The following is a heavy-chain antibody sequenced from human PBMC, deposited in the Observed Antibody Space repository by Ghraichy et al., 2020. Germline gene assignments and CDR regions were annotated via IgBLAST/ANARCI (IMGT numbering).Heavy chain of an antibody. J-gene: IGHJ1*01. CDR2: ISSNSGYT. D-gene: IGHD2-21*01. CDR1: GFTFSSYA. Sequence: SCAASGFTFSSYAMGWVRQAPGKGLEWVSVISSNSGYTYYADSVKGRFTISRDNSMNTLHLQMNSLRDEDTAIYYCAKGAYCGADCYMEYFQNWGQGTLVTVSS. CDR3: AKGAYCGADCYMEYFQN. V-gene: IGHV3-23*01.